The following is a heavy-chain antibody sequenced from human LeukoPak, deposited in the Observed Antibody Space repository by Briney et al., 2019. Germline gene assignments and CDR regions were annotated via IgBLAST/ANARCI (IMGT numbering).Heavy chain of an antibody. CDR1: GYTFTSYD. Sequence: ASVKVSCKASGYTFTSYDINWGRQATGQGLEWVGWMDPKSGNTGYVQRFQGRLTMTRNTSISVAYMELSSLRSEDTAVYYCASGSSLWGQGTLVTVSS. CDR2: MDPKSGNT. V-gene: IGHV1-8*01. D-gene: IGHD6-6*01. CDR3: ASGSSL. J-gene: IGHJ4*02.